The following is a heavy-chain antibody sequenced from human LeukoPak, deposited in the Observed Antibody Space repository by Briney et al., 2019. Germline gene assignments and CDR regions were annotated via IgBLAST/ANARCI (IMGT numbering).Heavy chain of an antibody. CDR3: AKEGGSYYSPDAFDI. CDR1: GFTFNNYE. V-gene: IGHV3-48*03. D-gene: IGHD1-26*01. Sequence: PGGSLRLSCAASGFTFNNYEMNWVRQPPGKGLEWVSYISSSGRTMFYADSVKGRFTISRDNAKHSLYLQMNSLRAEDTAVYYCAKEGGSYYSPDAFDIWGQGTMVTVSS. J-gene: IGHJ3*02. CDR2: ISSSGRTM.